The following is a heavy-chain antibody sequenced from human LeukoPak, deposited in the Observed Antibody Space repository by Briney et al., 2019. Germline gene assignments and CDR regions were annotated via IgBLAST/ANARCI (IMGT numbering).Heavy chain of an antibody. V-gene: IGHV1-2*02. D-gene: IGHD2-2*01. CDR1: GYTFTGYY. Sequence: ASVKVSCKASGYTFTGYYIHWVRQAPGQGLEWMGWINPNSGDTNYAQKFQGRVSMTRDTSISTAYMDLSRLRSDDTAVYYCARDRELLYCISTTCYPEAFDIWGQGTMVTVSS. CDR3: ARDRELLYCISTTCYPEAFDI. J-gene: IGHJ3*02. CDR2: INPNSGDT.